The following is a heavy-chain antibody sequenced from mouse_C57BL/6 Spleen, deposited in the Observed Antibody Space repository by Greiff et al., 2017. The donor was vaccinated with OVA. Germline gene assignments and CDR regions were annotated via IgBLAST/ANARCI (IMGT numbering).Heavy chain of an antibody. Sequence: DVKLVESGAELVKPGASVKLSCTASGFNIQDYYMHWVKQRPEQGLEWIGRIDPEDGETKYAPNFQGKATITAETSSNTASLQLSSLTSENTAVYYCATILLRRDYWGQGTSVTVSS. D-gene: IGHD1-1*01. CDR3: ATILLRRDY. CDR2: IDPEDGET. V-gene: IGHV14-2*01. CDR1: GFNIQDYY. J-gene: IGHJ4*01.